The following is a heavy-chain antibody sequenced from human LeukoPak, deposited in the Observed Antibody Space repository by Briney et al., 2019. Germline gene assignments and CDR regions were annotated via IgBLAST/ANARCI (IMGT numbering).Heavy chain of an antibody. CDR2: IYYSGST. D-gene: IGHD3-22*01. Sequence: SETLSLTCTVSGGSIRSSSYYWGGIRQPPGKGLEWIGSIYYSGSTYYNPSLKSRVTISVDTSKNQVSLRLSSVTAEDTAVYYCASGHYDSSGYYYPFDYWGQGTLVTVSS. J-gene: IGHJ4*02. V-gene: IGHV4-39*01. CDR1: GGSIRSSSYY. CDR3: ASGHYDSSGYYYPFDY.